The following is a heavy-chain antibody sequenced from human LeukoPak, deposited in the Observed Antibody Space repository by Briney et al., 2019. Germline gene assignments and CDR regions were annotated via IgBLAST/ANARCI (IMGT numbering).Heavy chain of an antibody. Sequence: GGSLRLSCAASGFTVSTNYMSWVRQAPGKGLEWVSYISSNGSTIYYADSVKGRFTISRDNAKNTLYLQMSSLSAEDTAVYYCATTLHTSSSFDYWRQATQLTASS. J-gene: IGHJ4*02. CDR2: ISSNGSTI. V-gene: IGHV3-11*04. CDR1: GFTVSTNY. D-gene: IGHD6-19*01. CDR3: ATTLHTSSSFDY.